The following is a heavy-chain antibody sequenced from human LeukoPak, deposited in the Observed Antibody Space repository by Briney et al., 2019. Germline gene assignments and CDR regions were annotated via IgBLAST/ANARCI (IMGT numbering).Heavy chain of an antibody. CDR2: FYHSGNT. D-gene: IGHD3-16*01. J-gene: IGHJ4*02. V-gene: IGHV4-38-2*02. Sequence: SETLSLTCTVSGYSISSGYFWGWIRQPPGKGLEWIGTFYHSGNTYYNPSLKSRVTMSVDKSKDQLSLKLSSVTAADTAVYYCARGIGAADFWGQGILVTVSS. CDR3: ARGIGAADF. CDR1: GYSISSGYF.